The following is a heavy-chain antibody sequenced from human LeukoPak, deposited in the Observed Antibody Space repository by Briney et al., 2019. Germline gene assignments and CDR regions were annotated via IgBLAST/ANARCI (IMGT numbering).Heavy chain of an antibody. D-gene: IGHD1-26*01. CDR3: ARGGSYSLYYYYMDV. CDR1: GFTFSSYW. V-gene: IGHV3-74*01. Sequence: SGGSLRLSCAASGFTFSSYWMHWVRQAPGKGLVWVSRINSDGSSTSYADSVKGRFTISRDNAKNTLYLQMNSLRAEDTAVYYGARGGSYSLYYYYMDVWGKGTTVTVSS. J-gene: IGHJ6*03. CDR2: INSDGSST.